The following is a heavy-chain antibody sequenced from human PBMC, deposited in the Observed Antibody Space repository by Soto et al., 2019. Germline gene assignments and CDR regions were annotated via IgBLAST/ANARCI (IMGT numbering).Heavy chain of an antibody. D-gene: IGHD6-19*01. V-gene: IGHV3-30-3*01. CDR1: GFTFSSYA. J-gene: IGHJ4*02. CDR3: ASIAVAGPIDY. CDR2: ISYDGSNK. Sequence: GGSLRLSCAASGFTFSSYAMHRVRQAPGKGLEWVAVISYDGSNKYYADSVKGRFTISRDNSKNTLYLQMNSLRAEDTAVYYCASIAVAGPIDYWGQGTLVTVSS.